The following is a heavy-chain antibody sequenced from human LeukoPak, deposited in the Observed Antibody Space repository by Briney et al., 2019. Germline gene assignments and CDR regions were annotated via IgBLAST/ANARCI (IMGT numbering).Heavy chain of an antibody. Sequence: GGSLRLSCAASGFTFDDYAMHWVRQAPGKGLEWVSGISWNSGSIGYADSVKGRFTISRDNAKNSLYLQMNSLRAEDTALYYCAKENYGGNEYYFDYWGQGTLVTVSS. J-gene: IGHJ4*02. CDR2: ISWNSGSI. D-gene: IGHD4-23*01. CDR3: AKENYGGNEYYFDY. V-gene: IGHV3-9*01. CDR1: GFTFDDYA.